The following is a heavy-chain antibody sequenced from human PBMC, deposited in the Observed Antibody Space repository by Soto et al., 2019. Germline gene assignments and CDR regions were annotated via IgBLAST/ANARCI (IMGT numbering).Heavy chain of an antibody. J-gene: IGHJ5*02. CDR3: TRRGRQSANWSAP. Sequence: QVQLVQSGAEVKTPGSSVKVSCKASGGTFNSYSIDWVRQAPGQGFEWMGGIIPMSGRPNYAQRFQGRVTFSADQATQTGYMEVNSLTHDDTAVYYCTRRGRQSANWSAPWGQGTLVTVSS. V-gene: IGHV1-69*01. D-gene: IGHD3-10*01. CDR2: IIPMSGRP. CDR1: GGTFNSYS.